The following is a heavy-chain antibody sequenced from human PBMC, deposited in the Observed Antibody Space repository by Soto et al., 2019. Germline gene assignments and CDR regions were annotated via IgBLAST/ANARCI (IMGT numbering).Heavy chain of an antibody. D-gene: IGHD3-22*01. Sequence: QVQLQQWGAGLLKPSETLSLTCAVYGGSFSGYYWSWIRQPPGKGLEWIGEINHSGSTNYNPSLKSRVTISVDTSKNQFSLKLSSVTAADTAVYYCARAPSGSFYYDSSGSASFDYWGQGTLVTVSS. CDR1: GGSFSGYY. V-gene: IGHV4-34*01. CDR2: INHSGST. CDR3: ARAPSGSFYYDSSGSASFDY. J-gene: IGHJ4*02.